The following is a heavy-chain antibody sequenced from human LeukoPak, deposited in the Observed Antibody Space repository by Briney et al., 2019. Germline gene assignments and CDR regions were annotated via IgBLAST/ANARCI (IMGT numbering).Heavy chain of an antibody. CDR2: VKQDGIET. J-gene: IGHJ4*02. CDR3: ARGFSGWSFDY. CDR1: GFTFSRDW. Sequence: GGSRRLSCVAAGFTFSRDWMGWVRQAPGRGLEWVASVKQDGIETQYVDSVKGRFTISRDNAKNSVYLQMNSLRAEDTAVYYCARGFSGWSFDYWGQGTLVTVSS. V-gene: IGHV3-7*01. D-gene: IGHD6-19*01.